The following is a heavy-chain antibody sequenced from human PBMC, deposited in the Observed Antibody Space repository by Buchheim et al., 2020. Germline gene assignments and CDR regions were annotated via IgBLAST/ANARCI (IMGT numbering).Heavy chain of an antibody. CDR3: TTLAPAGSDP. J-gene: IGHJ5*02. D-gene: IGHD6-13*01. Sequence: EVQLVESGGGLVQPGGSLRLSCAASGFSFSSYWMHWVRQAPGKGLVWLSRINSDGTSTTYADSVRGRFTISRDNAKNTLHLQMNSLRAEDTAVYYCTTLAPAGSDPWGQGTL. V-gene: IGHV3-74*03. CDR2: INSDGTST. CDR1: GFSFSSYW.